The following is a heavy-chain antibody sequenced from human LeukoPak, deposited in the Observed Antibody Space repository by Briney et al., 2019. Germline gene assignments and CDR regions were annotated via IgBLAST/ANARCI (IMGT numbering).Heavy chain of an antibody. V-gene: IGHV4-4*02. Sequence: PSETLSLTCAVSGGSISSSNWWSWVRQPPGKGLEWIGEIYHSGSTNYNPSLKSRVTISVDTSKNQYSLKLSSVTAADTAVYYCARDMTDWWFDPWGQGTLVTVSS. CDR3: ARDMTDWWFDP. CDR1: GGSISSSNW. J-gene: IGHJ5*02. CDR2: IYHSGST. D-gene: IGHD3-9*01.